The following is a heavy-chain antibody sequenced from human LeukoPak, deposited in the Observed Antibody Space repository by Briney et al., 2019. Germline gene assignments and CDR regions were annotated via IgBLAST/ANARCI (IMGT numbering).Heavy chain of an antibody. D-gene: IGHD3-10*01. CDR3: ARRHLTYYYGSGSYDY. V-gene: IGHV4-39*01. J-gene: IGHJ4*02. Sequence: PSETLSLTCAGYGGSFSSYFWTWIRQTPGKGLEWIGSIYYSGSTSYNPSLKSRVTISVDTSENQFSLKLSSVTAADTAVYYCARRHLTYYYGSGSYDYWGQGILVTVSS. CDR2: IYYSGST. CDR1: GGSFSSYF.